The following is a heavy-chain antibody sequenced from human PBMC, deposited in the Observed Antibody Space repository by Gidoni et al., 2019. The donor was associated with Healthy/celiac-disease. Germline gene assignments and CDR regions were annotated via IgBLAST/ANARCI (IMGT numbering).Heavy chain of an antibody. CDR1: GFTFSSYA. Sequence: EVQLLESGGGLVQPGGSLRLSCAASGFTFSSYAMSWVRQAPGKGLGWGSAISGSGGSTYYADSVKGRFTISRDNSKNTLYLQMNSLRAEDTAVYYCAKDTQLGYSYGGFDYWGQGTLVTVSS. V-gene: IGHV3-23*01. J-gene: IGHJ4*02. CDR3: AKDTQLGYSYGGFDY. CDR2: ISGSGGST. D-gene: IGHD5-18*01.